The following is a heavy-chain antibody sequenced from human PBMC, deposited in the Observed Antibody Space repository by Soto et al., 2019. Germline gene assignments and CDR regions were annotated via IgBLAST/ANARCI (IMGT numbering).Heavy chain of an antibody. Sequence: GASVKVSCKASGYTFTSYGISWVRQAPGQGLEWMGWISAYNGNTNYAQKLQGRVTMTTDTSASTAYMELRSLRSDDTAVYYCACVVAATLFWFDPWGQGTLVTVSS. J-gene: IGHJ5*02. CDR1: GYTFTSYG. D-gene: IGHD2-15*01. CDR2: ISAYNGNT. CDR3: ACVVAATLFWFDP. V-gene: IGHV1-18*01.